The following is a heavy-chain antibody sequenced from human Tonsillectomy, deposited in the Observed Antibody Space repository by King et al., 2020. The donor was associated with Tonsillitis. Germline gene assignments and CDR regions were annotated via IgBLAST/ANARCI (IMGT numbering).Heavy chain of an antibody. D-gene: IGHD1-1*01. CDR1: GFTFSNAY. V-gene: IGHV3-15*01. Sequence: VQLVESGGGLVKPGGSLRLSCAASGFTFSNAYMSWVRQTPGKGLEWVGRIKSKSDGGTIDYAAPVKGRFTISRDDSENTLYLQMDSLKTEDIALYYCNAWFYTGGFWNLPEDCFDPWGQGTLVTVSS. CDR3: NAWFYTGGFWNLPEDCFDP. CDR2: IKSKSDGGTI. J-gene: IGHJ5*02.